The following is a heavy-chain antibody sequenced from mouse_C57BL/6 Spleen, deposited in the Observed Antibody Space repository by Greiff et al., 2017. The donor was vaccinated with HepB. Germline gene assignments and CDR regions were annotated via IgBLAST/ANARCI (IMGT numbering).Heavy chain of an antibody. CDR2: IDPEDGET. J-gene: IGHJ4*01. Sequence: EVQLQESGAELVKPGASVKLSCTASGFNIKDYYMHWVKQRTEQGLEWIGRIDPEDGETKYAPKFQGKATITADTSSNTAYLQLSSLTSEDTAVYYCARVTTVVALYYYAMDYWGQGTSVTVSS. D-gene: IGHD1-1*01. CDR1: GFNIKDYY. V-gene: IGHV14-2*01. CDR3: ARVTTVVALYYYAMDY.